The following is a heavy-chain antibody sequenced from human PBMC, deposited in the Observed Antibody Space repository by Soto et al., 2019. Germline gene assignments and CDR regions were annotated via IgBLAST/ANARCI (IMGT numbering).Heavy chain of an antibody. Sequence: QVQLVESGGGVVQPGRSLRLSCAASGFTFSSYGMHWVRQAPGKGLEWVAVISYDGSNKYYADSVKGRFTISRDNSKNTLYLQMNSLRAEDTAVYYCAKDLSSSSLDYWGQGTLVTVSS. J-gene: IGHJ4*02. CDR2: ISYDGSNK. D-gene: IGHD6-6*01. V-gene: IGHV3-30*18. CDR1: GFTFSSYG. CDR3: AKDLSSSSLDY.